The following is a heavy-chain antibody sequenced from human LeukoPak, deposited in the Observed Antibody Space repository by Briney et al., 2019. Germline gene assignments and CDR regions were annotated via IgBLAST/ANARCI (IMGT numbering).Heavy chain of an antibody. Sequence: ASVKVSCKAPGYSFSGSFMHWVRQAPGQGLEWMGWMNPNSGNTGYAQKFQGRVTMTRNTSISTAYMELSSLRSEDTAVYYCARGGGDPSWFDPWGQGTLVTVSS. D-gene: IGHD2-21*01. V-gene: IGHV1-8*01. CDR3: ARGGGDPSWFDP. CDR1: GYSFSGSF. J-gene: IGHJ5*02. CDR2: MNPNSGNT.